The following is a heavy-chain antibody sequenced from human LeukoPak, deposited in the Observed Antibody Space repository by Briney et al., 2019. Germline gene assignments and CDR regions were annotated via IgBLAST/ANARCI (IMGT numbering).Heavy chain of an antibody. CDR3: ARVLAAIALRDYHYVDV. J-gene: IGHJ6*03. V-gene: IGHV3-23*05. CDR2: IYSRDVT. CDR1: GFTFSSYA. Sequence: TGGSLRLACAASGFTFSSYAMSWVRQAPGKGLECVSIIYSRDVTSYADSVKDRFTISRDSDKNTLFLQMDSLRSDDTAVYYCARVLAAIALRDYHYVDVWGKGTTVTVSS. D-gene: IGHD6-19*01.